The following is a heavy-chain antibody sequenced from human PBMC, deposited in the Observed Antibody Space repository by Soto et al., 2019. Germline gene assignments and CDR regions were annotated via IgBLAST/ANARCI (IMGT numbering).Heavy chain of an antibody. CDR3: ARDAPTIAAQDXY. CDR1: GYIFTTYG. D-gene: IGHD6-13*01. V-gene: IGHV1-18*01. J-gene: IGHJ4*02. CDR2: ISANNGNT. Sequence: ASVKVSCKASGYIFTTYGISWVRQAPGQGLEWMGWISANNGNTYYAQKFQGRVTMNTDTSTSTAYMELRSLRSDDTAVYYCARDAPTIAAQDXYWGQGTLVTVSS.